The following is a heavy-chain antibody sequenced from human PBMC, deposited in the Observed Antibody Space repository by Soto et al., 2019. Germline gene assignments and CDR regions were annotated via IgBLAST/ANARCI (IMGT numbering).Heavy chain of an antibody. V-gene: IGHV1-8*01. CDR1: GYPFTRYD. Sequence: ASVKVSCKSSGYPFTRYDITWVRQAPGQGLEWMGWTNPKSGFTGSAQKFQGRITMTRDSSISTAYMELNSLRSEDTAVYYCARTDGDLDYWGQGTLVTVSS. CDR3: ARTDGDLDY. D-gene: IGHD4-17*01. J-gene: IGHJ4*02. CDR2: TNPKSGFT.